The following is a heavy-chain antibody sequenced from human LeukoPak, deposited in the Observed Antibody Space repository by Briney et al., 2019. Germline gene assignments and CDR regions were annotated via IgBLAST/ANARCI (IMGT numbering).Heavy chain of an antibody. D-gene: IGHD3-16*01. J-gene: IGHJ1*01. V-gene: IGHV3-33*01. CDR3: ATGGNYYYTH. Sequence: PGGPLRLSCAASGFSFRTYGMHWVRQAPGKGLEWVAVAYGDGSDKYYIDSVKGRFTISKDISKNTLYVQMNSLRAEDTAVYYCATGGNYYYTHWGQGTLVTVSS. CDR1: GFSFRTYG. CDR2: AYGDGSDK.